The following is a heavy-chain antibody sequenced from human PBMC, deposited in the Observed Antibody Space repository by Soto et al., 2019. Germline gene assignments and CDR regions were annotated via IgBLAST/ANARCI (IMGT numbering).Heavy chain of an antibody. J-gene: IGHJ6*02. V-gene: IGHV1-18*01. CDR3: ARDRSMYYGMDV. CDR2: ISAYNGNT. Sequence: QVQLVQSGGEVKKPGASVKVSCKATGYTFTSFGISWVRQAPGQGLEWMGWISAYNGNTNYAQKLQGRVTMTTDTSTSTSYMELRSLTSDDTAVYYCARDRSMYYGMDVWGQGTTVTVSS. CDR1: GYTFTSFG. D-gene: IGHD2-8*01.